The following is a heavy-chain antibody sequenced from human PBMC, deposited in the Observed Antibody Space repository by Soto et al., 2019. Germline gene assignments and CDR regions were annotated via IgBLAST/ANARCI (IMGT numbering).Heavy chain of an antibody. V-gene: IGHV3-23*01. Sequence: EFHVLESGGGWAQPGGSLRLSCAASGFPFSSTDMSWVRQAPGKGLEWVSTIIDTGTTVFYADSVKGRFTVSRDNSNNTLYVQMNNLRADDTAVYYCVKNSGWFNTWGQGALVTVYS. CDR2: IIDTGTTV. CDR1: GFPFSSTD. CDR3: VKNSGWFNT. D-gene: IGHD3-10*01. J-gene: IGHJ5*02.